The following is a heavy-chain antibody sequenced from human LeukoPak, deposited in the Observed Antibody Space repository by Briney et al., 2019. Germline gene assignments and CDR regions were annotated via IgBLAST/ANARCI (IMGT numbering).Heavy chain of an antibody. Sequence: SETLSLTCTVSGGSISSYYWSWIRQPPGKGLEWIGYIYYSGSTNYNPSLKSRVTISVDTSKNQFSLKLSSVTAADTAVYYCARVVGCSGGSCYEYFDYWGQGTLVTVSS. J-gene: IGHJ4*02. CDR1: GGSISSYY. V-gene: IGHV4-59*01. D-gene: IGHD2-15*01. CDR3: ARVVGCSGGSCYEYFDY. CDR2: IYYSGST.